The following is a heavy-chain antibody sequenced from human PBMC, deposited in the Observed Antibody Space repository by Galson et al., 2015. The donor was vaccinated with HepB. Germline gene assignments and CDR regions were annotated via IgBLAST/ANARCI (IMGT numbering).Heavy chain of an antibody. J-gene: IGHJ4*01. V-gene: IGHV3-48*03. CDR1: GFTFSSSE. D-gene: IGHD4-17*01. CDR3: ARDGYGDYERVPPGFDY. CDR2: ITTGGSHM. Sequence: SLRLYCAASGFTFSSSEMNWARQAPGKGLEWVSYITTGGSHMYYADSVKGRFTISRENANNSLYLQMRSLRAEDTGVYYCARDGYGDYERVPPGFDYWGHGILVTVSS.